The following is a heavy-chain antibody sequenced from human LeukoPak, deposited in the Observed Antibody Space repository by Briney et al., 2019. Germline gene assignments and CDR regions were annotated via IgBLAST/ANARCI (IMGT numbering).Heavy chain of an antibody. Sequence: SETLSLTCTVSGGSISSYYWSWIRQPPGKGLEWIGSIYHSGSTYYNPSLKSRVTISVDTSKNQFSLKLSSVTAADTAVYYCARETPGGSSGYSIDYWGQGTLVTVSS. CDR2: IYHSGST. CDR3: ARETPGGSSGYSIDY. V-gene: IGHV4-59*12. CDR1: GGSISSYY. J-gene: IGHJ4*02. D-gene: IGHD3-9*01.